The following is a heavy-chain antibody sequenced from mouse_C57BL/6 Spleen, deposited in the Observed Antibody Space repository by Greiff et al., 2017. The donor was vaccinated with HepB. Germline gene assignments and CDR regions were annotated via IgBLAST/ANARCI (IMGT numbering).Heavy chain of an antibody. D-gene: IGHD2-4*01. J-gene: IGHJ1*03. CDR3: ARRGDYDVQDV. CDR1: GYTFTSYW. Sequence: VQLQQPGAELVKPGASVKLSCKASGYTFTSYWMHWVKQRPGQCLEWIGMIHPNSGSTNYNEKFKSKATLTVDKSSSTAYMQLSSLTSEDSSVYYCARRGDYDVQDVWGTGTTVTVSS. V-gene: IGHV1-64*01. CDR2: IHPNSGST.